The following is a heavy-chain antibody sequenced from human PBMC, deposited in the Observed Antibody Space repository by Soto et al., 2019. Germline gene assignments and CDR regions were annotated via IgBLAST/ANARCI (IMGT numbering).Heavy chain of an antibody. CDR1: GGSISSGDYY. D-gene: IGHD3-22*01. V-gene: IGHV4-30-4*01. J-gene: IGHJ4*02. CDR3: ARAGDNYYDSSGYQPRYDY. CDR2: IYYSGST. Sequence: SETLSLTCTVSGGSISSGDYYWSWIRQPPGKGLEWIGYIYYSGSTYYNPSLKSRVTISVDTSKNQFSLKLSSVTAADTAVYYCARAGDNYYDSSGYQPRYDYWGQGTLVTV.